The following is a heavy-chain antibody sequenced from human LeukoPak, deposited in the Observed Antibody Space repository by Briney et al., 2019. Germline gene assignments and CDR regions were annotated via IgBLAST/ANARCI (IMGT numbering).Heavy chain of an antibody. CDR2: ISYDGSNK. CDR1: GFTFSSYA. CDR3: ARELRVEWELLGYFDY. D-gene: IGHD1-26*01. J-gene: IGHJ4*02. V-gene: IGHV3-30-3*01. Sequence: GGSLRLSCAASGFTFSSYAMHWVRQAPGKGLEWVAVISYDGSNKYYADSVKGRFTISRDNSKNTLYLQMNSLRAEDTAVYYRARELRVEWELLGYFDYWGQGTLVTVSS.